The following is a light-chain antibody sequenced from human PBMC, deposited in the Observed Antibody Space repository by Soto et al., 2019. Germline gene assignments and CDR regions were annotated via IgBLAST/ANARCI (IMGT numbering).Light chain of an antibody. J-gene: IGLJ1*01. V-gene: IGLV2-14*01. CDR3: SSYTSSSTYV. CDR2: DVS. Sequence: LAQPASVSGSPGQSITFSCTGTSSDVGGYNYVSWYQQHPGKAPKLMIYDVSNRPSGVSNRFSGSKSGNTASLTISGLQAEGEADYYCSSYTSSSTYVFGTGTKVTVL. CDR1: SSDVGGYNY.